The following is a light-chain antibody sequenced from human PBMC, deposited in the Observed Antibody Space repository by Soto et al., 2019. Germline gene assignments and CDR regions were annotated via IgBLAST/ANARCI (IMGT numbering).Light chain of an antibody. CDR3: TSYTTSSTYV. V-gene: IGLV2-14*03. J-gene: IGLJ1*01. CDR1: SSVVGGYNF. CDR2: DVN. Sequence: QSALTQPASVSGSPGQSITISCTGTSSVVGGYNFVSWYQHHPGKAPKLIIYDVNNRPSGVSNRFSGSKSGNTASLTISGLQAEDEDDYYCTSYTTSSTYVFGTGTKVPVL.